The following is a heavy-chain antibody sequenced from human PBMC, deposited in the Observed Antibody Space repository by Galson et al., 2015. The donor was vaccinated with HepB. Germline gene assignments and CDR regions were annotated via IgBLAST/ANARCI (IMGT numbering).Heavy chain of an antibody. D-gene: IGHD2-2*01. CDR3: ARHLVSSSAWFDP. CDR2: IDPSDSYT. J-gene: IGHJ5*02. CDR1: GYSFTSYW. V-gene: IGHV5-10-1*01. Sequence: QSGAEVKKPGESLRISCKGSGYSFTSYWISWVRQMPGKGLEWMGRIDPSDSYTHYNPSFQGHVTISTDKSISTAYLQWSSLKASDTAMYYCARHLVSSSAWFDPWGQGTLVTVSS.